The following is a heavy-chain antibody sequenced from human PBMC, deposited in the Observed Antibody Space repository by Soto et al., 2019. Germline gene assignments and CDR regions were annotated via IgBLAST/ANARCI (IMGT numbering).Heavy chain of an antibody. Sequence: PGGSLRLSCAASGFTFGNYAMSWVRQVPGKGLEWVSAISAGGSNIYYVDSVKGRFTISRDKSKSMLFLQMNGLRAEDTAVYFCAKGSIPVGYFDCWGQGTLVTVSS. V-gene: IGHV3-23*01. CDR3: AKGSIPVGYFDC. CDR2: ISAGGSNI. J-gene: IGHJ4*02. D-gene: IGHD2-15*01. CDR1: GFTFGNYA.